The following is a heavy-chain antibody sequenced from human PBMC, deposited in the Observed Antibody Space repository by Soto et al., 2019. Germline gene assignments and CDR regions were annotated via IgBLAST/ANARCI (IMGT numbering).Heavy chain of an antibody. J-gene: IGHJ6*02. CDR2: ISSSGSTI. Sequence: GGSLRLSCAASGFTFSSYEMNWVRQAPGKGLEWVSYISSSGSTIYYADSVKGRFTISRDNANNSLYLQMNSLRAEDTAVYYCARDPTIDSSGWYYYYGMDVWGQGTTVTVSS. D-gene: IGHD6-19*01. CDR3: ARDPTIDSSGWYYYYGMDV. V-gene: IGHV3-48*03. CDR1: GFTFSSYE.